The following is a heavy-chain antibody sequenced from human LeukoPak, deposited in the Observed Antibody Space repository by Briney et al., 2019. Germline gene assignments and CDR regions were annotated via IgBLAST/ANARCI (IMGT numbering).Heavy chain of an antibody. V-gene: IGHV1-18*01. CDR3: ARGWNDCSSSSCYRGYDYYYGMDV. D-gene: IGHD2-2*01. J-gene: IGHJ6*02. CDR1: GYTFTSYG. CDR2: ISAYNGNT. Sequence: ASVKVSFKASGYTFTSYGITWVRQAPGQGPERMGWISAYNGNTDYAQKLQGRVTITTDTSTSTAYMELRSLRSDDTAVYYCARGWNDCSSSSCYRGYDYYYGMDVWGQGTTVTVSS.